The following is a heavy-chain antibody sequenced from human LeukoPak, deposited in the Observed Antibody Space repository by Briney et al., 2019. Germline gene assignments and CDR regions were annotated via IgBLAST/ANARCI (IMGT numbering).Heavy chain of an antibody. V-gene: IGHV4-39*01. CDR1: GGSINTNTFF. J-gene: IGHJ6*03. Sequence: PSETLSLTRGVSGGSINTNTFFWGWIRQPPGKGLEWIGNVFYSGNTLYNPSLKSRVTMSIDTSKSQFSLSLSSVTAADTAMYWCVRQSRIFGVTRPGYMDVWGKGIMVSVSS. CDR3: VRQSRIFGVTRPGYMDV. D-gene: IGHD3-3*01. CDR2: VFYSGNT.